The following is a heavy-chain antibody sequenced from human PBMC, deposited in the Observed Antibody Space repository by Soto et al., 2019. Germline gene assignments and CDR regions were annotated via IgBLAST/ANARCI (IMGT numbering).Heavy chain of an antibody. CDR3: AKVSVAAPSEDAFDI. CDR2: ISYDGSNK. D-gene: IGHD6-19*01. V-gene: IGHV3-30*18. Sequence: GGSLRLSCAASGFTFSSYGMHWVRQAPGKGLEWVAVISYDGSNKYYADSVKGRFTISRDNSKNTLYLQMNSLRAEDTAVYYCAKVSVAAPSEDAFDIWGQGTMVTVSS. J-gene: IGHJ3*02. CDR1: GFTFSSYG.